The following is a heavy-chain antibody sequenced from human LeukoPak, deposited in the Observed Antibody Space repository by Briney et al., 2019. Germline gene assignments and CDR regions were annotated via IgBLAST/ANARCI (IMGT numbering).Heavy chain of an antibody. V-gene: IGHV4-38-2*02. J-gene: IGHJ6*03. CDR2: IYHSGST. D-gene: IGHD2-2*01. CDR3: ARALVVPAAAGYHYMDV. Sequence: SETLSLTCTVSGYSISSGYYWGWIRQPPGKGLEWIGSIYHSGSTYYNPSLKSRVTISVDTSKNQFSLKLSSVTAADTAVYYCARALVVPAAAGYHYMDVWGKGTTVTVSS. CDR1: GYSISSGYY.